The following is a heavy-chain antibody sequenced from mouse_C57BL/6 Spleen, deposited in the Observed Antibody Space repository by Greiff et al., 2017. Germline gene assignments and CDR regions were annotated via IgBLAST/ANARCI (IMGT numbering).Heavy chain of an antibody. D-gene: IGHD1-1*01. CDR2: IYPSDSET. CDR1: GYTFTSYW. J-gene: IGHJ4*01. V-gene: IGHV1-61*01. CDR3: ARFITTDYYAMDY. Sequence: VQLQQSGAELVRPGSSVKLSCKASGYTFTSYWMDWVKQRPGQGLEWIGNIYPSDSETHYNQKFKDKATLTVDKSSSTAYMQLSSLTSEDSAVYYCARFITTDYYAMDYWGQGTSVTVSS.